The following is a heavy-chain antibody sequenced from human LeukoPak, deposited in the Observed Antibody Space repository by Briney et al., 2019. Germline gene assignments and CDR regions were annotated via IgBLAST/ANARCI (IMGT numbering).Heavy chain of an antibody. V-gene: IGHV3-23*01. Sequence: PGGSLRLSCAASGFTFSSYAMSWVRQAPGKGLEWVSAISGSGGSTYYADTVKGRFTISRDNSKNTLYLQMNSLRGEDTAVYYCAKDYYDSSGYPTPFDYWGQGTLVTVSS. D-gene: IGHD3-22*01. CDR2: ISGSGGST. J-gene: IGHJ4*02. CDR1: GFTFSSYA. CDR3: AKDYYDSSGYPTPFDY.